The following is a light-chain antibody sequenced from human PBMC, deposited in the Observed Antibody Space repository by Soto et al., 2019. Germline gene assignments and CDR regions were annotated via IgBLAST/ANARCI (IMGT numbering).Light chain of an antibody. CDR2: DVT. V-gene: IGLV2-8*01. CDR1: SSDVGGNKY. Sequence: QSVLTQPPSASGSLGQSITISCTGTSSDVGGNKYVSWYQQHPGKAPKLMIYDVTKRPSGVPDRFSGSKSGNTASLTVSGLQAEDEADYYCSSYAGKVSFGGGTKVTVL. J-gene: IGLJ2*01. CDR3: SSYAGKVS.